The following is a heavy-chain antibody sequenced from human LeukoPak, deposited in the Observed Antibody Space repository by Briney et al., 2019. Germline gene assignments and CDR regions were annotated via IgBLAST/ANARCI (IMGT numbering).Heavy chain of an antibody. CDR3: ARRHSSGWFYY. J-gene: IGHJ4*02. CDR1: GYSISNGYY. D-gene: IGHD6-19*01. Sequence: SETLSLTCTVSGYSISNGYYWDWIRQPPGRGLEWIGNIYRSGSTSYSPSIKSRVTISVDTPKNQFSLKVNSVTAADTAVYYCARRHSSGWFYYWGQGTLDTVSS. CDR2: IYRSGST. V-gene: IGHV4-38-2*02.